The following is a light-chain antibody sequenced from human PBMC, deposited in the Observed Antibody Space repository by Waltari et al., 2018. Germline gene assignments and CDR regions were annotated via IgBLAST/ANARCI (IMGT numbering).Light chain of an antibody. CDR3: LQDYNYPRT. CDR2: AAS. J-gene: IGKJ4*01. V-gene: IGKV1-6*01. Sequence: AIQLTQSPSSLSASVGDRVTITCRASQGIRNDLGWYQQKPGKAPKLLIYAASSLQSGVPSRFSGSGSGTDFTLTISNLQPEDFATYYCLQDYNYPRTFGGGTKVEIK. CDR1: QGIRND.